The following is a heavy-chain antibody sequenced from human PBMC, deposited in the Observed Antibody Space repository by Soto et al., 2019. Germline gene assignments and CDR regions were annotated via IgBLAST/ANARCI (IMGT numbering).Heavy chain of an antibody. CDR2: IIPILGIA. CDR3: ASRPDYGDYEGEYFQH. D-gene: IGHD4-17*01. J-gene: IGHJ1*01. Sequence: QVQLVQSGAEVKKPGSSVKVSCKASGGTFSSYTISWVRQAPGQGLEWMGRIIPILGIANYAQKFQGRVTITADKSTSTAYMELRSLRSEDTAVYYCASRPDYGDYEGEYFQHWGQGTLVTVSS. CDR1: GGTFSSYT. V-gene: IGHV1-69*02.